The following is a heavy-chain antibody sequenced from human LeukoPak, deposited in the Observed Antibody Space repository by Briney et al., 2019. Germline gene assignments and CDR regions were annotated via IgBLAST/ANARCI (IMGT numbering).Heavy chain of an antibody. D-gene: IGHD3/OR15-3a*01. CDR2: ISGSGGST. J-gene: IGHJ4*02. Sequence: GGSLRLSCAASGFTFSTYVLIWVRQAPGKGLEWVSVISGSGGSTTYADSVKGRFTISRDNSNNTLYLQMNSLRAEDTAVYYXAXSAXXXWEVLGLLFGPFDYWGQGILVTVSS. CDR3: AXSAXXXWEVLGLLFGPFDY. V-gene: IGHV3-23*01. CDR1: GFTFSTYV.